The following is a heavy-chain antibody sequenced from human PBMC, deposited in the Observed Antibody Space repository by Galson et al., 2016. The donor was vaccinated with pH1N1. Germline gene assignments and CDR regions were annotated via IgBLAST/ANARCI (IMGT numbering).Heavy chain of an antibody. V-gene: IGHV4-34*01. Sequence: ETLSLTCTVYGGSFSDYYWSWIRQPPGKGLEWIGEVNPSGSTIYNPSLNSRVIISADTSRNQFSLKLPSVTDADTAVYFCARVDFGGKLGDWGQGTQVTVSS. CDR1: GGSFSDYY. CDR3: ARVDFGGKLGD. D-gene: IGHD3-10*01. CDR2: VNPSGST. J-gene: IGHJ4*02.